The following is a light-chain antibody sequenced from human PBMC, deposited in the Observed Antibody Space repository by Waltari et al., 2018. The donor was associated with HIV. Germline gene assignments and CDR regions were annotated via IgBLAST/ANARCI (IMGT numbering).Light chain of an antibody. CDR2: GAS. Sequence: EIVLTQSPVTLSLSPGERATLSSRASQSVTNNYLAGYQQKPGQGPRLLSYGASSRAIGIPDRFSGSGSGTDCTLAISRLEPEDFAVYYCQQFGSQWTFGQGTKVEIK. V-gene: IGKV3-20*01. J-gene: IGKJ1*01. CDR1: QSVTNNY. CDR3: QQFGSQWT.